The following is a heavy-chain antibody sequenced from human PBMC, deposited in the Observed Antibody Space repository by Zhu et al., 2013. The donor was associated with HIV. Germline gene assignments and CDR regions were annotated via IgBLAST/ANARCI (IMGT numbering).Heavy chain of an antibody. CDR3: ARGGYCSGGSCYFDN. CDR1: GYTFTGHY. CDR2: MNPNNGNT. J-gene: IGHJ4*02. D-gene: IGHD2-15*01. V-gene: IGHV1-8*02. Sequence: HVQXVQSGAEVKKPGASVKVSCKASGYTFTGHYINWLRQAPGQGLEWMGWMNPNNGNTGHAQKFQGRINLTRNTSISTAYMELSSLRSEDTAVYYCARGGYCSGGSCYFDNWGQGTLVPVSA.